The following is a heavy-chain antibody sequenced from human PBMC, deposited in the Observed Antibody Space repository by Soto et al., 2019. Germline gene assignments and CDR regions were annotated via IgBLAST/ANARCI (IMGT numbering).Heavy chain of an antibody. Sequence: QVQLVQSGAEVKKPGSSVKVSCKASGGTFTTYAISWVRQAPGQGLEWMGGIIPFFGTVNYAQNFQCRVTLTADEPTNTAHMELRSLRSEDTAIYYCARDPGGGSYSRSDYRCQGTLVTVSS. V-gene: IGHV1-69*01. CDR3: ARDPGGGSYSRSDY. D-gene: IGHD1-26*01. CDR2: IIPFFGTV. CDR1: GGTFTTYA. J-gene: IGHJ4*02.